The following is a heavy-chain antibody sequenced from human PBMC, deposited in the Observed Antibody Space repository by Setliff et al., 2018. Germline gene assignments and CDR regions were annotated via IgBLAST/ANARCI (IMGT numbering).Heavy chain of an antibody. Sequence: SETLSLTCTVYGGSFTNYYWGWVRQPPGKGLEWIGEINHSGFTNYIPSLKSRLTISVDTSRKQFSLKMTSVTAADTAMYFCAGTPARGTTWLSPFDYWGQGTLVTVSS. CDR3: AGTPARGTTWLSPFDY. D-gene: IGHD5-12*01. J-gene: IGHJ4*02. V-gene: IGHV4-34*01. CDR1: GGSFTNYY. CDR2: INHSGFT.